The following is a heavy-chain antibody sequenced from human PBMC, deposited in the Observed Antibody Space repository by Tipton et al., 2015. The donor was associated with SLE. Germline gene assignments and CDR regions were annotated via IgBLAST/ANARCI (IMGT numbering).Heavy chain of an antibody. CDR3: ASGTIVFGDV. D-gene: IGHD1-1*01. Sequence: SLRLSCAASGFTFACYSMNWVSEAPGKGLEWVPSISSSSSYIYYPDSVKGRLTISRDNANNTLYLQMNSLRAEATAVYYCASGTIVFGDVWGQGTTVTVSS. CDR2: ISSSSSYI. CDR1: GFTFACYS. J-gene: IGHJ6*02. V-gene: IGHV3-21*01.